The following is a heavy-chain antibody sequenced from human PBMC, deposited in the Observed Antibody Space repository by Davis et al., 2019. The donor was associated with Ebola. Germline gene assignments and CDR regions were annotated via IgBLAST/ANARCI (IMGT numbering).Heavy chain of an antibody. CDR2: TRTYDGNT. Sequence: SVPVSRLASVYTLLNYVITWVRQPPGQGLEWLGCTRTYDGNTNYAQKLQDRVTMTTDTPTTTVFMELRNLRSDDTAVYWCAGGEGAPDNWGQGTLVTVSS. CDR3: AGGEGAPDN. J-gene: IGHJ4*02. V-gene: IGHV1-18*04. D-gene: IGHD1-26*01. CDR1: VYTLLNYV.